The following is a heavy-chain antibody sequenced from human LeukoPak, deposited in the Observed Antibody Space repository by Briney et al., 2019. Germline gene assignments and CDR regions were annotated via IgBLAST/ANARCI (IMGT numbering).Heavy chain of an antibody. J-gene: IGHJ4*02. D-gene: IGHD5-24*01. Sequence: PSETLSLTCSVSGGSISSSSSYWGWIRQPPGKGLEWIGSIYYSGSSFDNPALKSRVTISVDTSRNQFSLKLSSVTAADTAVYYCARHRSGWLQSSFDYWGQGTLVTVSS. V-gene: IGHV4-39*01. CDR2: IYYSGSS. CDR1: GGSISSSSSY. CDR3: ARHRSGWLQSSFDY.